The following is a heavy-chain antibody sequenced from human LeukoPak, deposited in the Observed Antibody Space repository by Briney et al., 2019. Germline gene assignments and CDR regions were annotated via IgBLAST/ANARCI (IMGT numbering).Heavy chain of an antibody. CDR1: GFTFSSYW. J-gene: IGHJ4*02. Sequence: GGSLRLSCAASGFTFSSYWMHWVRQAPGKGLVWVSRVNFDGSSTKYADSVKGRFTISRDDAKNTLYLQMNSLRAEDTAVYYCARAGPPHYYFDYWGQGTLVTVSS. CDR2: VNFDGSST. CDR3: ARAGPPHYYFDY. V-gene: IGHV3-74*03.